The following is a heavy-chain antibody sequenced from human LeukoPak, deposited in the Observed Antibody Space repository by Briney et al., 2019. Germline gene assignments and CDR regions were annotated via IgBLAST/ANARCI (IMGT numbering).Heavy chain of an antibody. J-gene: IGHJ4*02. CDR2: ISSSGSTI. CDR1: GFTFSDYY. Sequence: KAGGSLRLSCAASGFTFSDYYMSWIRQAPGKGLEWVSYISSSGSTIYYADSVKGRFTISRDNSKNTLYLQMDSLRVEGTAVYYCAKDLGYCSGDSCYWGQGTLVTVSS. D-gene: IGHD2-15*01. CDR3: AKDLGYCSGDSCY. V-gene: IGHV3-11*01.